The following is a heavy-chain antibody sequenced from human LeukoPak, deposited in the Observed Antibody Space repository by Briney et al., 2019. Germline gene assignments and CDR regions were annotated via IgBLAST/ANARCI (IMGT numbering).Heavy chain of an antibody. CDR1: GYSFTAFY. V-gene: IGHV1-2*02. J-gene: IGHJ4*02. CDR3: VREESGGYFDY. D-gene: IGHD2-8*02. CDR2: IHPRSGET. Sequence: ASVKVSCKASGYSFTAFYIHWVRQAPGQGLEWMGWIHPRSGETNYAYKFRGRVTMTRDTSTSTVYMELSSLRSEDTAVYHCVREESGGYFDYWGQGTLVTVSS.